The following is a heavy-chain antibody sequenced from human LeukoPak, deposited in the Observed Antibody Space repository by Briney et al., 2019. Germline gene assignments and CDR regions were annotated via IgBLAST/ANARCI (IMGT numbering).Heavy chain of an antibody. CDR1: GYTFINYD. V-gene: IGHV1-8*03. CDR3: ARRSVIRYRSSASCNDYYYYMDV. Sequence: ASVKVSCKASGYTFINYDINWVRQATGQGLEWMGRMNPNSGNTGYAQKFQGRVTITRNTSISTAYMELSSLRSEDTAVYYCARRSVIRYRSSASCNDYYYYMDVWGKGTTVTVSS. CDR2: MNPNSGNT. D-gene: IGHD2-2*01. J-gene: IGHJ6*03.